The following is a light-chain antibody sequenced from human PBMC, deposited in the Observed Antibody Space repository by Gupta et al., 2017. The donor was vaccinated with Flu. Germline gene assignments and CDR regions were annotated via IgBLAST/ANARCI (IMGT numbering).Light chain of an antibody. CDR3: CSYAGTYIV. J-gene: IGLJ2*01. Sequence: QSALTQPRSVSGSPGQSVAISCTGSSSDVGGYNYVAWYQQHPGSAPKLMIYDVTQRPSGVPDRFSGSKSGNTASLTISGLQAEDEADYHCCSYAGTYIVVGGGTKLTV. CDR1: SSDVGGYNY. CDR2: DVT. V-gene: IGLV2-11*01.